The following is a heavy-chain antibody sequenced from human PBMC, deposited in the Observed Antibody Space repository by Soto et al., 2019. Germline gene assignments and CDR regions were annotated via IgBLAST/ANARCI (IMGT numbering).Heavy chain of an antibody. CDR1: GYTFTDYF. D-gene: IGHD6-6*01. CDR2: INPNSGGT. Sequence: ASVKVSCKASGYTFTDYFMHWVRQAPGQGLEWMGWINPNSGGTNYAQKFQGWVTMTRDTSIGTAYMELSRLRSDDTAVYYCARGRYSSSYYFDYWGQGTLVTVSS. CDR3: ARGRYSSSYYFDY. V-gene: IGHV1-2*04. J-gene: IGHJ4*02.